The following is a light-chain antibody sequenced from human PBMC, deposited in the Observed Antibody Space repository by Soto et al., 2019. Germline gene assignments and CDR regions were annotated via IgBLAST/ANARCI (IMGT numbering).Light chain of an antibody. CDR3: LLYFGGAQLV. V-gene: IGLV7-43*01. CDR2: TTD. J-gene: IGLJ3*02. Sequence: QAVVTQEPSLTVYPGGTVTLTCASSTGAVTTGNYASWFQQKPGQAPRTLIYTTDNRHSWTPARFSGSLLGGKAALTLSSVQPEDEADYYCLLYFGGAQLVFGGGTKLTVL. CDR1: TGAVTTGNY.